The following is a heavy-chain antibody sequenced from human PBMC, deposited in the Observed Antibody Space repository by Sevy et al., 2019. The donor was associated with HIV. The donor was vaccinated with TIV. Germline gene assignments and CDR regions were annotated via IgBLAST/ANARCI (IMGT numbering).Heavy chain of an antibody. CDR1: GFTFSYYD. J-gene: IGHJ4*02. Sequence: GGSLRLSCAASGFTFSYYDMNWVRQAPGKGLEWVSSISSGSSYIFYADSMKGRFTISRDNAKNSLYLQMNSLRAEDTAVYYCASPLNYYDSPSAYWGQGTLVTVSS. CDR3: ASPLNYYDSPSAY. D-gene: IGHD3-22*01. CDR2: ISSGSSYI. V-gene: IGHV3-21*04.